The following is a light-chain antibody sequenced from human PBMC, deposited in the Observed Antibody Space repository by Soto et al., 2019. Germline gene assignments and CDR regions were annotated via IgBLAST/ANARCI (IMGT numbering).Light chain of an antibody. J-gene: IGLJ3*02. CDR2: GNS. CDR1: SSNIGASD. Sequence: QSVLAQPPSVSGAPGQRVTISCTGSSSNIGASDVHWYQQFPGTAPKLLIYGNSNRPSGVPDRFSGSKSGTSASLAITGLQADDEAVYYCQSSDSSLSDGVFGGGTKLTVL. CDR3: QSSDSSLSDGV. V-gene: IGLV1-40*01.